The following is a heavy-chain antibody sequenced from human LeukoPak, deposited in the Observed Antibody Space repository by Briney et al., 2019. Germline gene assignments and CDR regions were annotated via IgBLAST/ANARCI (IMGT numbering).Heavy chain of an antibody. CDR3: ARLSDYGPHLDY. D-gene: IGHD4-17*01. V-gene: IGHV4-39*01. J-gene: IGHJ4*02. CDR1: GGPISSGGSVSSSPYY. Sequence: PSETLSLTCTVSGGPISSGGSVSSSPYYWGWIRQPPGKGLEWIATILYTGSTYYNPSLKSRVTISSDTSKNQFSLKLTSVTAADTAVYYCARLSDYGPHLDYWGPGTLVTISS. CDR2: ILYTGST.